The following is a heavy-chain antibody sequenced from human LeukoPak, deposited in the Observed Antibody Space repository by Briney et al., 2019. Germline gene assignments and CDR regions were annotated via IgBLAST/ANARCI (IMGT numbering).Heavy chain of an antibody. V-gene: IGHV4-59*01. CDR3: ARLTLIAAAGGWFDP. CDR1: AGSITTYY. D-gene: IGHD6-13*01. J-gene: IGHJ5*02. Sequence: SETLSLTCTVSAGSITTYYWSWIRQPPGKGLDWIGYIYYSGSTNYNPSLKSQVTISVDTSKNQFSLKLSSVTAADTAVYYCARLTLIAAAGGWFDPGGQGTLVAVSS. CDR2: IYYSGST.